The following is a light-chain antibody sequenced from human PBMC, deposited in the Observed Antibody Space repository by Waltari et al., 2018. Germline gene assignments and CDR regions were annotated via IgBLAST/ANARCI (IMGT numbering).Light chain of an antibody. CDR2: RAS. V-gene: IGKV3-15*01. J-gene: IGKJ1*01. CDR1: QTIGTS. Sequence: ETVVTQSPATLSMSPGERATLTCRTSQTIGTSLAWYQQRPGQDPRLLIFRASTRAAGIPDRFSGSGSETEFTLTISSLQSEDIAVYYCQQYNNWPPGTFGQGTKVEI. CDR3: QQYNNWPPGT.